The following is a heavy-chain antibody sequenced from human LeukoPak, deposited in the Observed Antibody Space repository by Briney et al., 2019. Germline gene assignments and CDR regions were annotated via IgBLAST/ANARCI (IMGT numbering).Heavy chain of an antibody. V-gene: IGHV1-46*01. CDR2: INPGGGST. Sequence: ASVKVSCKASGYTFTNYYIHWVRQAPGPGLEWMGLINPGGGSTTYSQKFQGRVTMTRDTSTSTVYMELNNLRSEDTALYYCARARTGDSDYWGQGTLVTVSS. CDR3: ARARTGDSDY. CDR1: GYTFTNYY. D-gene: IGHD7-27*01. J-gene: IGHJ4*02.